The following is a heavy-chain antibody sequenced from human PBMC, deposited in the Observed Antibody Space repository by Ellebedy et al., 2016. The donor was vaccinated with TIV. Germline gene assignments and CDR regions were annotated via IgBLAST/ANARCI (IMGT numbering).Heavy chain of an antibody. CDR3: ARDNSHQGNAFDI. D-gene: IGHD2/OR15-2a*01. V-gene: IGHV3-30*04. CDR2: ISYDGSNK. Sequence: GGSLRLSCAASGFTFSTYPIHWVRQAPGKGLEWVAAISYDGSNKFYADSVKGRFTISRDDSKSTLYLQMNSLRAEDTAVYYCARDNSHQGNAFDIWGQGTMVTVSS. J-gene: IGHJ3*02. CDR1: GFTFSTYP.